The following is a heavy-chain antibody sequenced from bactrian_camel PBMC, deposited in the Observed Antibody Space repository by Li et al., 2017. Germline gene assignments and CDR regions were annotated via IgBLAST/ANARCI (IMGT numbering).Heavy chain of an antibody. D-gene: IGHD3*01. CDR2: IHIGSNDIT. V-gene: IGHV3S31*01. CDR1: GSTYRREC. Sequence: VQLVESGGGSVQAGGSLRLSCAASGSTYRRECMGWFRQAPGRLREDVATIHIGSNDITYAADSVKGRFTISRDNAKNTLYLQMNSLEPEDTAIYTCAADWDPFVCTNLYGTKAFALWGQGTQVTVS. J-gene: IGHJ4*01. CDR3: AADWDPFVCTNLYGTKAFAL.